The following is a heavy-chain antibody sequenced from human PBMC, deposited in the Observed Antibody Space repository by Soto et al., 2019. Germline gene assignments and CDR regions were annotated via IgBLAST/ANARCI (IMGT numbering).Heavy chain of an antibody. D-gene: IGHD4-17*01. CDR2: IYYSGRT. Sequence: QVQLQESGPGLVKPSETLSLTSTVSGGSIRDYFWTWIRQPPGKGLEWIGYIYYSGRTNYNPSLTSRVSIAVDTSKNRFSLQLRAVSAADTAVYYCARVGGDDFGDSGGFDYWGQGTLVTVSS. CDR3: ARVGGDDFGDSGGFDY. V-gene: IGHV4-59*01. J-gene: IGHJ4*02. CDR1: GGSIRDYF.